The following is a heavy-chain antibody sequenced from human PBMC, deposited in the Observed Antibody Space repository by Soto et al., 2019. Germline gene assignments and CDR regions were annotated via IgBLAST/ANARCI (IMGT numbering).Heavy chain of an antibody. Sequence: GGSLRLSCVASGFTFSSYAMSWVRQAPGKGLEWVSAISGSGGSTYYADSVKGRFTISRDNSKNTLYLQMNSLRAEDTAVYYCAKRLDYDFWSGPSYFDYWGQGTLVTVSS. CDR1: GFTFSSYA. V-gene: IGHV3-23*01. D-gene: IGHD3-3*01. J-gene: IGHJ4*02. CDR3: AKRLDYDFWSGPSYFDY. CDR2: ISGSGGST.